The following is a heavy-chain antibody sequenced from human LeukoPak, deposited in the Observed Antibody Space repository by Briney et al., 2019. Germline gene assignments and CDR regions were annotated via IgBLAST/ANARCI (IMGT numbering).Heavy chain of an antibody. D-gene: IGHD6-13*01. Sequence: SETLSLTCAVYGGSFSGYYWSWIRQPPGKGLEWIGEINHSGSTNYNPSLKSRVTISVDTSKNQFSLKLSSVTAADTAVYYCASLAITGYSSSWYPRKYYLDYWGQGTLVTVSS. CDR1: GGSFSGYY. J-gene: IGHJ4*02. CDR2: INHSGST. V-gene: IGHV4-34*01. CDR3: ASLAITGYSSSWYPRKYYLDY.